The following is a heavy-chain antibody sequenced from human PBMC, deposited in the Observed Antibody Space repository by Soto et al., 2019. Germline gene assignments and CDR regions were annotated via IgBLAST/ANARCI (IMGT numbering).Heavy chain of an antibody. CDR1: GDSVTRANAY. J-gene: IGHJ1*01. CDR3: AKLQPPGWIHA. V-gene: IGHV4-61*01. D-gene: IGHD4-4*01. CDR2: LYNSGSS. Sequence: QVRLQESGPGLVKPSETLSLTCSVSGDSVTRANAYWIWLRQAPGKGLEWIGYLYNSGSSHSNPAIKIRVALSIATSTHQSSVNSTSVPPAYSAIYYCAKLQPPGWIHAWGHGTLVAVSS.